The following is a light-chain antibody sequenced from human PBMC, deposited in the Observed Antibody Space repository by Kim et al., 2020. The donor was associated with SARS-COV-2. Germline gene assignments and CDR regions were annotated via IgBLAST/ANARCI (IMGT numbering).Light chain of an antibody. CDR3: QKYDSAPRT. Sequence: MTQSPSSLSASVGDRVTITCRASQGISNYLAWYQQKPGKVPKLLIYAASTLQSGVPSRFTGSGSGTDFTLTISSLQPEDVAIYYCQKYDSAPRTFGQGTKVDIK. CDR1: QGISNY. J-gene: IGKJ1*01. V-gene: IGKV1-27*01. CDR2: AAS.